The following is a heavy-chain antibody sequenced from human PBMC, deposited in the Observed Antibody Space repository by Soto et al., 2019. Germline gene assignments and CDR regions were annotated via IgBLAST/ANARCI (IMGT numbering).Heavy chain of an antibody. J-gene: IGHJ4*02. CDR3: ARTLFDYVWDSYPYLFH. CDR2: IKQDGSEK. V-gene: IGHV3-7*01. CDR1: GFTFSTYW. D-gene: IGHD3-16*02. Sequence: EVQLVESGGGFVQPGGSLRLSCAASGFTFSTYWMSWVRQAPGKGLEWVANIKQDGSEKYYVDSVKGRCTISRDNAMNXPYLQMNSLRVEDTAVYYCARTLFDYVWDSYPYLFHWGQGTLVTVSS.